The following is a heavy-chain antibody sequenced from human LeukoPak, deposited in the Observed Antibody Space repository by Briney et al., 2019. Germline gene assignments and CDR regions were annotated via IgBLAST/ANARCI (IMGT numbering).Heavy chain of an antibody. V-gene: IGHV3-30-3*01. J-gene: IGHJ6*02. CDR2: ISYDGSNK. CDR1: GFTFSSYA. CDR3: ARDKGGYYDILTGHYRGYYGMDV. D-gene: IGHD3-9*01. Sequence: GGSLRLSCAASGFTFSSYAVHWVRQAPGKGLEWVAVISYDGSNKYYADSVKGRFTISRDNAKNSLYLQMNSLRAEDTAVYYCARDKGGYYDILTGHYRGYYGMDVWGQGTTVTVSS.